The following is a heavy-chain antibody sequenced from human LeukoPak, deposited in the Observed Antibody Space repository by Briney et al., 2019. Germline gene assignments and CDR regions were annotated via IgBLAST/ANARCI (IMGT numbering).Heavy chain of an antibody. V-gene: IGHV4-59*01. CDR3: ARAGYCSSTSCQWVPLV. D-gene: IGHD2-2*03. CDR1: GGSIKNYY. J-gene: IGHJ6*02. CDR2: XYYSGST. Sequence: SETLSLTCTVSGGSIKNYYWIWIRQSPGKGXXXXXXXYYSGSTNYNPSLKSRVIISVDTSKNQFSLKLNSVTAADTAVYYCARAGYCSSTSCQWVPLVWGQGTTVTVSS.